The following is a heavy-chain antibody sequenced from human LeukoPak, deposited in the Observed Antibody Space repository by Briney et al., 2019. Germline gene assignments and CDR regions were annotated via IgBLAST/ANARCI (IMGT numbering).Heavy chain of an antibody. CDR2: VNSDGSST. Sequence: GGSLSLSCAASGFTFSNYWMHWVRHAQGKGLVWVSRVNSDGSSTTYADSVKGRFTTSRDNGQNTLYLQMNSLRAEDAAVYYCAREGRGYSYAFEYWGQGTLVTVSS. D-gene: IGHD5-18*01. CDR3: AREGRGYSYAFEY. J-gene: IGHJ4*02. CDR1: GFTFSNYW. V-gene: IGHV3-74*01.